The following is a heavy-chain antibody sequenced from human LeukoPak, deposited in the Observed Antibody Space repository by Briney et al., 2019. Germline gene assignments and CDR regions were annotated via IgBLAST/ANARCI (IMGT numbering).Heavy chain of an antibody. CDR2: IYYSGST. Sequence: SETLSLTCTVSGGSISSSSYYWGWIRQPPGKGLEWIGSIYYSGSTYYNPSLKSRVTMSVDTSKNQFSLKLSSVTAADTAVYYCVSDIVATDYWGQGTLVTVSS. J-gene: IGHJ4*02. V-gene: IGHV4-39*01. CDR1: GGSISSSSYY. CDR3: VSDIVATDY. D-gene: IGHD5-12*01.